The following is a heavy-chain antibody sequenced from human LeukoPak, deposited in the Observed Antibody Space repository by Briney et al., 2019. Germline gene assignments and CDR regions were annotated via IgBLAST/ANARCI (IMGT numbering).Heavy chain of an antibody. Sequence: QPGGSLRLSCEASGFTFSNYAMHWVRQAPGNGLGWVALISRDGSDESHADSVKGRFTISRDNSKNTLYLQMNSLRAEDTAVYYCAKGDHLHSYGSSFGHRWGQGTLVTVSS. J-gene: IGHJ5*02. CDR2: ISRDGSDE. CDR1: GFTFSNYA. D-gene: IGHD5-18*01. CDR3: AKGDHLHSYGSSFGHR. V-gene: IGHV3-30*04.